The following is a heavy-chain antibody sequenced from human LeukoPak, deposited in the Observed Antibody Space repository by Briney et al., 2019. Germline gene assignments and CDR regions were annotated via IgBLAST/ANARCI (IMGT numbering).Heavy chain of an antibody. CDR2: IHSSGST. V-gene: IGHV4-4*07. D-gene: IGHD2-15*01. Sequence: SSETLSLTCTVAAGSIRSYYWSWIRQPAGKGLEWIGLIHSSGSTNYNPSLKTRVTMSVDTSKNQFSLKLSSVTAADTAVYYCAREFSGQDCSGGSCQDYWGQGTLVTVSS. CDR1: AGSIRSYY. J-gene: IGHJ4*02. CDR3: AREFSGQDCSGGSCQDY.